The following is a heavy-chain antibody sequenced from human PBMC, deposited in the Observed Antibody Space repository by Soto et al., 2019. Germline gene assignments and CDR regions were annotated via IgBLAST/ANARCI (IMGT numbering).Heavy chain of an antibody. V-gene: IGHV3-11*01. CDR2: ISNSGSST. CDR1: GFTFSHYF. D-gene: IGHD2-15*01. Sequence: QVQLVESGGGLAKPGGSLRLSCAASGFTFSHYFMTWFRQAPGKGLEWVSHISNSGSSTYYADSVKGRFTISRDNAKGSLSLQMNSLRAEGTAVYYCVREKYCSGGSCYSDYWGQGTLVTVSS. J-gene: IGHJ4*02. CDR3: VREKYCSGGSCYSDY.